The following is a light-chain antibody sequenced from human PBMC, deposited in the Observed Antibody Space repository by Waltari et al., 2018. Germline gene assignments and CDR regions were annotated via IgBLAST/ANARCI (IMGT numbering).Light chain of an antibody. J-gene: IGLJ3*02. V-gene: IGLV8-61*01. CDR1: SGSLSTTSY. CDR3: ALYMGSGIWV. Sequence: QTVVTQEPSLSVSPGGTVTLTCALSSGSLSTTSYAPCYQQTPGQAPRTLVYKANARSSGVPDRFSGSILVNTAALTITGAQADDESDYYCALYMGSGIWVFGGGTRLTVL. CDR2: KAN.